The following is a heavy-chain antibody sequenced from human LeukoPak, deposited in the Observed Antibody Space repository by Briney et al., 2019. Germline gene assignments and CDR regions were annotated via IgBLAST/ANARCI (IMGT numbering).Heavy chain of an antibody. V-gene: IGHV4-59*08. Sequence: SETLSLTCTVSGGSIISYYWSWIRQPPGKGLEWIGYIYYSGSTNYNPSLKSRVTISVDTSKNQFSLKLSSVTAADTAVYYCARHFRGDWYEDAFDIWGQGTMVTVSS. CDR2: IYYSGST. CDR3: ARHFRGDWYEDAFDI. J-gene: IGHJ3*02. D-gene: IGHD3/OR15-3a*01. CDR1: GGSIISYY.